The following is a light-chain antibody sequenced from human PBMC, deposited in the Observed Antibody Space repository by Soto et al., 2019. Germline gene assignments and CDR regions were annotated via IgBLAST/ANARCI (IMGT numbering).Light chain of an antibody. J-gene: IGKJ1*01. CDR2: AAS. Sequence: DIQMTQAPFSVSASVGDRVTITCRASQGISTSLAWYQQKPGKAPKLLIYAASSLQSGVPSRFSSTGSGTDFTLTISSLQPEDFATYYCQQAKNFPWTFGQGTKVDIK. V-gene: IGKV1-12*01. CDR1: QGISTS. CDR3: QQAKNFPWT.